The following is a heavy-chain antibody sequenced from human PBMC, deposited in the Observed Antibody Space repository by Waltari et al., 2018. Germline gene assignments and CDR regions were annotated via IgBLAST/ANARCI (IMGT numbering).Heavy chain of an antibody. CDR1: GGSFSNYY. CDR3: SRGLSV. J-gene: IGHJ3*01. CDR2: IHRTGSS. V-gene: IGHV4-34*02. Sequence: QVQLQQWGAGLLKPSETLSLICDVYGGSFSNYYWTWIRQPPGKGLEWIGDIHRTGSSNYNPSLKSRATISIDTSKNQFSLKLTSVTAADTAVYYCSRGLSVWGQGTMVTVSS.